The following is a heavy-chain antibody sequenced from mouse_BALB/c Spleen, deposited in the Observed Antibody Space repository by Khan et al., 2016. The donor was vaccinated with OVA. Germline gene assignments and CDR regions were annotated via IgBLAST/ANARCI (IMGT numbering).Heavy chain of an antibody. D-gene: IGHD1-2*01. CDR2: ISPGSGDT. Sequence: QVQLQQSGAELARPGASVKLSCKASGYTFTDYYINWVKQRTGQGLEWIGEISPGSGDTYYNERFKGKATLTADKSSSKAYMQLSSLTSEDSAVYFCARRNYFGYTFAYWGQGTLVTVSA. CDR1: GYTFTDYY. CDR3: ARRNYFGYTFAY. J-gene: IGHJ3*01. V-gene: IGHV1-77*01.